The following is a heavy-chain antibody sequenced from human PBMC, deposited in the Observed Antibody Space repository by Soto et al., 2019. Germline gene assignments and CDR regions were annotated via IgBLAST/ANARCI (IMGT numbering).Heavy chain of an antibody. CDR3: DRGYHKIVVVTATLY. V-gene: IGHV1-46*01. CDR1: GYTFTDYY. J-gene: IGHJ4*02. Sequence: QVQLVQSGAEVKKPGSSVKVSCKASGYTFTDYYMHWVRQAPGQGLEWVGGINPSGGSTNYAHKFQGRVTMPRDTSTSSVSVELSSLRSEDTAVYFCDRGYHKIVVVTATLYWGQGTRVTVSS. CDR2: INPSGGST. D-gene: IGHD2-15*01.